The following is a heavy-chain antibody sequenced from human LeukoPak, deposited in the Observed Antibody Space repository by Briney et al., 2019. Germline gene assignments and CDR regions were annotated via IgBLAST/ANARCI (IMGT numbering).Heavy chain of an antibody. CDR1: GDSISSSTYY. CDR3: ARDHGENGAAARPFDY. Sequence: SETLSLTCTVSGDSISSSTYYWGWIRQPPGKGLEWIGSIYYSGSTYYNPSLKSRVAISVDTSKNQFSLKLSPVTAADTAVYYCARDHGENGAAARPFDYWGQGTLVTVSS. J-gene: IGHJ4*02. D-gene: IGHD2-2*02. CDR2: IYYSGST. V-gene: IGHV4-39*07.